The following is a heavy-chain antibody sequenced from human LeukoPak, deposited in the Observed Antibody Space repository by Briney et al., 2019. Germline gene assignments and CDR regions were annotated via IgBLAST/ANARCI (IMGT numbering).Heavy chain of an antibody. CDR2: IFYSGST. Sequence: PSETLSLTCTVSGGSISNYYWSWIRQAPGKGLEWIRYIFYSGSTNYNPSLKSRVTISVDTSKNQFSLKLSSVTAADTAVYYCARVYYSSSYDYWYFDLWGRGTLVTVSS. V-gene: IGHV4-59*01. CDR3: ARVYYSSSYDYWYFDL. J-gene: IGHJ2*01. CDR1: GGSISNYY. D-gene: IGHD6-13*01.